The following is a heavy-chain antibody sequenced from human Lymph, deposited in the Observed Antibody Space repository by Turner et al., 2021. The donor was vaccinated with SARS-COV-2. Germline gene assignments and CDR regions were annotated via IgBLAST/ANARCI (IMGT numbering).Heavy chain of an antibody. Sequence: EVQPVPPGAVVKTPGESLKISGRPSGYSFTTYWIGSVRQMPGKGLEWMGIIYPGDSDTRYSPSFQGQVTISADKSISTAYLQWSSLKASDTAMYYCARREWGGALGHIDYWGQEPWSPSPQ. D-gene: IGHD3-3*01. J-gene: IGHJ4*01. V-gene: IGHV5-51*01. CDR3: ARREWGGALGHIDY. CDR2: IYPGDSDT. CDR1: GYSFTTYW.